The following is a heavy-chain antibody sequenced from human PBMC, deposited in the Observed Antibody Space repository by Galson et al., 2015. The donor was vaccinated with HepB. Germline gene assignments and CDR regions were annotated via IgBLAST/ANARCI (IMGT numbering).Heavy chain of an antibody. V-gene: IGHV7-4-1*02. D-gene: IGHD3-10*01. J-gene: IGHJ5*02. Sequence: SVKVSCKASGYIFSNYAMNWVRQAPGQGLEWLGWINTNTGNPTYAQGFTGRFVFSLDTSVTTAYLQITSLKAEDTAVYYCATSPYYGLGTYSNAWFDPWGQGTLVTVSS. CDR2: INTNTGNP. CDR3: ATSPYYGLGTYSNAWFDP. CDR1: GYIFSNYA.